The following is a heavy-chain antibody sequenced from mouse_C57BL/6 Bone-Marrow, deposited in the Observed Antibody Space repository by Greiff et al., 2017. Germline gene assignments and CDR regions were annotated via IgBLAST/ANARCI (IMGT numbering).Heavy chain of an antibody. J-gene: IGHJ4*01. CDR1: GFTFSDYG. V-gene: IGHV5-17*01. Sequence: VQLKQSGGGLVKPGASLKLSCAASGFTFSDYGMHWVRQAPEQGLEWVAYISSGSSTIYYADTVKGRCTISWDNAKNTLFLQMTSLRSEDTALYYCASPPPLMDYWGQGTSVTVSA. CDR2: ISSGSSTI. CDR3: ASPPPLMDY.